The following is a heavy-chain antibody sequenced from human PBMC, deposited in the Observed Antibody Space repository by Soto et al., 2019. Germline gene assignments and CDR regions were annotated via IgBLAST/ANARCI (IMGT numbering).Heavy chain of an antibody. J-gene: IGHJ4*02. CDR3: ARSVERFGELFTFDY. V-gene: IGHV4-61*05. D-gene: IGHD3-10*01. CDR1: GGCISSRCYY. CDR2: IYYSGTT. Sequence: SETLSLTCNDPGGCISSRCYYLGWSRQAPGKGLEWIGYIYYSGTTNYNPSLKSRVTISVDTSKNQFSLKLSSVTDADTAVYYCARSVERFGELFTFDYWGQGTLVTVSS.